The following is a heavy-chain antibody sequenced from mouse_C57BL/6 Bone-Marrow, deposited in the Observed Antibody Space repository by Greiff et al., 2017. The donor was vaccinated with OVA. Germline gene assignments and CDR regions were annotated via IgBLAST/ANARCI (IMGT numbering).Heavy chain of an antibody. CDR3: AYDGYYQYYFDY. CDR2: FDPEDGET. D-gene: IGHD2-3*01. V-gene: IGHV14-2*01. CDR1: GFYITDYY. J-gene: IGHJ2*01. Sequence: VQLQQSGAELVKPGASVKLSCTASGFYITDYYMHWVKQRTEQGLEWIGRFDPEDGETNYAPKFQGRATITADTSSNTDYLQLSSLTSEDTAVYYCAYDGYYQYYFDYWGQGTTLTVSS.